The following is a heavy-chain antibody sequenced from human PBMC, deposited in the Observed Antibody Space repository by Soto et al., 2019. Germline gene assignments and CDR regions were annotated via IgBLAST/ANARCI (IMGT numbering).Heavy chain of an antibody. Sequence: GGSLRLSCAASGFTFNIYGMHWVRQAPDKWLEWAALISYDGSNQYYADSVKGRFTISRDNSKNTLFLQMNSLRADDTAVYYCAKDQASGQGSFDSWGQGXLVTVYS. J-gene: IGHJ4*02. CDR2: ISYDGSNQ. CDR1: GFTFNIYG. V-gene: IGHV3-30*18. CDR3: AKDQASGQGSFDS.